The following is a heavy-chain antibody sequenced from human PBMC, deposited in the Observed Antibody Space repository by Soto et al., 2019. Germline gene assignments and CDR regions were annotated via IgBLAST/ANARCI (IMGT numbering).Heavy chain of an antibody. Sequence: EVQLLESGGGLVQPGVSLSLSCAASGFTFSTYAMSWVRQAPGKGLEWVSSISNTGGGTFYADSVKGRFTISRDNSKNTLYLHMNSLGAEDTAVYYCSKRPSYDCVRWGQGTLVTVSS. V-gene: IGHV3-23*01. D-gene: IGHD3-16*01. J-gene: IGHJ4*02. CDR1: GFTFSTYA. CDR2: ISNTGGGT. CDR3: SKRPSYDCVR.